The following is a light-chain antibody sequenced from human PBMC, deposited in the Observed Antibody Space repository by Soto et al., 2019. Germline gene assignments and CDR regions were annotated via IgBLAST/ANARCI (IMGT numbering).Light chain of an antibody. J-gene: IGKJ2*01. CDR1: QIISNW. V-gene: IGKV1-5*01. CDR2: DAS. CDR3: QQYNSYSYT. Sequence: DIQMTQSPSTLSASVGDRVTITCRASQIISNWLAWFQQKPGKAPKLLIYDASFLESGVPSRFSGSGSGTEFTLTISNLQPDDFATYYCQQYNSYSYTFGQGTKLEIK.